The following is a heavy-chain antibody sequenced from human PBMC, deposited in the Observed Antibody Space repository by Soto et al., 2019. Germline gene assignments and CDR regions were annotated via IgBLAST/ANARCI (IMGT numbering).Heavy chain of an antibody. J-gene: IGHJ4*02. CDR2: IYYNGDT. CDR1: GVSINTSGYY. D-gene: IGHD2-2*03. Sequence: SETLSLTCTVSGVSINTSGYYWSWIRQHPGKALEWIGFIYYNGDTCYNPSLKSRVTISVDTSENKFSLRVTSVTAADTAVYYCARLDNGGSWSYSFDSWGRGILVTVSS. V-gene: IGHV4-31*02. CDR3: ARLDNGGSWSYSFDS.